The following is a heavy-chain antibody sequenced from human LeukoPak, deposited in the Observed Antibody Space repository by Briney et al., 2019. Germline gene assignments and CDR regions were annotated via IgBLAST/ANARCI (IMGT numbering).Heavy chain of an antibody. D-gene: IGHD6-13*01. CDR3: AKDESHSSSYYYGFADC. CDR1: GFTFTSYG. Sequence: PGGSLRLSCAASGFTFTSYGMHWVRQAPGKGLEWLAYIRADGINKYYVAYVNGRFTISRDNSRNTVYLQMNSPRAEDTALYYCAKDESHSSSYYYGFADCWGQGTLVTVSS. CDR2: IRADGINK. J-gene: IGHJ4*02. V-gene: IGHV3-30*02.